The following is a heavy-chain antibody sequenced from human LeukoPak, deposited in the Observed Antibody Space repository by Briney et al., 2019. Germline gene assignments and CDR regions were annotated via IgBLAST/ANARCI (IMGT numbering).Heavy chain of an antibody. CDR1: GYTFTSYG. CDR2: ISAYNGNT. V-gene: IGHV1-18*01. J-gene: IGHJ4*02. D-gene: IGHD3-3*01. Sequence: ASVKVSCKASGYTFTSYGISWVRQAPGQGLEWMGWISAYNGNTNYAQKLQGRVTMTRDTSTSTVYMELSSLRSEDTAVYYCARDLPTYYDFWSGYYSAMVSGAFDYWGQGTLVTVSS. CDR3: ARDLPTYYDFWSGYYSAMVSGAFDY.